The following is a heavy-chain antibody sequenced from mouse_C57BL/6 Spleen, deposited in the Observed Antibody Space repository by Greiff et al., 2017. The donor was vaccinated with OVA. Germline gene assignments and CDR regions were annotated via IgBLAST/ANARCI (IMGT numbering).Heavy chain of an antibody. CDR3: AKVAGYYAMDY. V-gene: IGHV1-82*01. J-gene: IGHJ4*01. D-gene: IGHD1-1*01. Sequence: QVQLLQSGPELVKPGASVKISCTASGYAFSSSWMNWVKQRPGTGLEWIGRIYPGDGDTNYNGKFKGKATLTADKSSSTAYMQLSSLTSEDSAVYFCAKVAGYYAMDYWGQGISVTVSS. CDR1: GYAFSSSW. CDR2: IYPGDGDT.